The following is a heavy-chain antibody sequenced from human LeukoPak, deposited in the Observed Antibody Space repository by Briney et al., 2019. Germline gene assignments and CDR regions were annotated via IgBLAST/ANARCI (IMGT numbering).Heavy chain of an antibody. V-gene: IGHV5-51*01. D-gene: IGHD3-3*01. J-gene: IGHJ5*02. CDR2: IYPGDSDT. CDR3: ARHTRYYDFWSGYDYNWFDP. CDR1: GYSFTSYW. Sequence: GESLKISCKGSGYSFTSYWIGWVRQMPGKVLEWMGIIYPGDSDTRYSPSFQGQVTISADKSISTAYLQWSSLKASDTAMYYCARHTRYYDFWSGYDYNWFDPWGQGTLVTVSS.